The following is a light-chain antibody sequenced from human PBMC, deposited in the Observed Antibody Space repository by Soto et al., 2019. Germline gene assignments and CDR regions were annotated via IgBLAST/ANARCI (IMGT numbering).Light chain of an antibody. CDR3: SSYTGDYTLM. J-gene: IGLJ3*02. CDR1: SSDIGYYDY. CDR2: EVN. V-gene: IGLV2-14*01. Sequence: QSALTQPASVSGSPGQSITISCTGTSSDIGYYDYVSWYQHHSGKAPKLIIYEVNSRPSGVSNRFSGSKSVNTASLTISGLQAEDEAHYHCSSYTGDYTLMFAGGTKVTVL.